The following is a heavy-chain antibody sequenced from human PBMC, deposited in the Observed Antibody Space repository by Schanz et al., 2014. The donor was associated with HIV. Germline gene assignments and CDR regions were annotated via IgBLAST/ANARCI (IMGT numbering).Heavy chain of an antibody. CDR2: ISWNRGKI. J-gene: IGHJ4*02. V-gene: IGHV3-48*04. CDR3: ARLYYDSWGGKDEYYFDY. Sequence: EVQLVESGGGSVQPGGSVRLSCAASEFTFSSYGMNWVRQAPGKGLEWVSGISWNRGKIGYADSVKGRFTISRDNAKNSLYLQMNRLRAEDTAVYYCARLYYDSWGGKDEYYFDYWGQGTLVTVSP. CDR1: EFTFSSYG. D-gene: IGHD3-3*01.